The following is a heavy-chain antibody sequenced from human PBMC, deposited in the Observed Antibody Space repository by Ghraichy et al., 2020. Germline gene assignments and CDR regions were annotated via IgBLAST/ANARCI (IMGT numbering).Heavy chain of an antibody. D-gene: IGHD3-10*01. CDR3: VRRGVSWGFFDL. CDR2: ISPDGGAT. J-gene: IGHJ4*02. Sequence: GGSLRLSCAASGFSVSNHAMNWVRQAPGKGLEWVSTISPDGGATYYADSVKGQSTITRDNAKNTFYLQMDSLRVDDTAVYFCVRRGVSWGFFDLWGQGTLVTVSS. V-gene: IGHV3-23*01. CDR1: GFSVSNHA.